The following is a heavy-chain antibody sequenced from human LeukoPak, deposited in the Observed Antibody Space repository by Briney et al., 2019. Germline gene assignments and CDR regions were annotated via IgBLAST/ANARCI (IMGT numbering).Heavy chain of an antibody. D-gene: IGHD6-13*01. J-gene: IGHJ4*02. V-gene: IGHV3-23*01. Sequence: GRCLRLACAASGPSVSTNAASCASHPARNGMEWVSSIRGSGPSTYYADSVQGRFTISRDNSKNTLYLQMNSLRAEDTAVYYCARGIRYSSFFHEARYYFDYWGQGTLVTVSS. CDR3: ARGIRYSSFFHEARYYFDY. CDR2: IRGSGPST. CDR1: GPSVSTNA.